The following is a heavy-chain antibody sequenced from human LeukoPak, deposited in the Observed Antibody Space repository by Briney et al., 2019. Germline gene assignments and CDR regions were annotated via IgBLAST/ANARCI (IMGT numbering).Heavy chain of an antibody. Sequence: PSETLSLTCTVSGGSISSSSYYWGWIRQPPGKGLEWIGSIYYSGSTYYNPSLKSRVTISVDTSKNQFSLKLSSVTAADTAVYYCARTRYYDRSGYYYDWCQGTLVTVSS. CDR2: IYYSGST. CDR1: GGSISSSSYY. V-gene: IGHV4-39*01. CDR3: ARTRYYDRSGYYYD. J-gene: IGHJ4*02. D-gene: IGHD3-22*01.